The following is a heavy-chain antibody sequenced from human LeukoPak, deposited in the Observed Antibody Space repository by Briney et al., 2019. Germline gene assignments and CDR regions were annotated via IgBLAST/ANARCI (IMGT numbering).Heavy chain of an antibody. CDR2: IYHSGST. V-gene: IGHV4-30-2*01. CDR1: GGSISSGGYS. CDR3: APYGSGSYGVYYFDY. D-gene: IGHD3-10*01. Sequence: PSETLSLTCAVSGGSISSGGYSWSWIRQPPGKGLEWIGYIYHSGSTYYNPSLKSRVTISVDTSKNQFSLKLSSVTAADTAVYYCAPYGSGSYGVYYFDYWGQGTLVTVSS. J-gene: IGHJ4*02.